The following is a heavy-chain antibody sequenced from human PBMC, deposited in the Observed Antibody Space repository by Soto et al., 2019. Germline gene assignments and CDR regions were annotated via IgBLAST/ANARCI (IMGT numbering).Heavy chain of an antibody. CDR3: ARVWGYSGYDSYYYYGMDV. CDR2: IYYSGST. Sequence: QVQLQESGPGLVKPSQTLSLTCTVSGGSISSGDYYWSWIRQPPGKGLEWIGYIYYSGSTYYNPSLKSRVTISVDTFKNQFSLKLSSVTAADTAVYYCARVWGYSGYDSYYYYGMDVWGQGTTVTVSS. D-gene: IGHD5-12*01. V-gene: IGHV4-30-4*01. CDR1: GGSISSGDYY. J-gene: IGHJ6*02.